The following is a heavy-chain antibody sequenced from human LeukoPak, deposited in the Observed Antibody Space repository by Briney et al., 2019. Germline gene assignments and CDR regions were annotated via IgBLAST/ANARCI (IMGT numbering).Heavy chain of an antibody. D-gene: IGHD5-18*01. J-gene: IGHJ3*02. CDR3: ARMSRESDTHLPNAFDI. CDR1: GGSFSGYY. Sequence: PSETLSLTCAVYGGSFSGYYWSWIRQPPGKGLEWIGEINHSGSTNYNPSLKSRVTISVDTSKNQFSLKLSSVTAADTAVYYCARMSRESDTHLPNAFDIWGQGTMVTVSS. V-gene: IGHV4-34*01. CDR2: INHSGST.